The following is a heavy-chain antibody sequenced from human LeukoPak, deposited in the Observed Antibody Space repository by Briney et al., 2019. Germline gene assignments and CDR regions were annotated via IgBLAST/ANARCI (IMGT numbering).Heavy chain of an antibody. J-gene: IGHJ4*02. Sequence: GGTLKLSCAASGFTVSNYGMTGIRQAAGKGRKWVSALSTSGDTTYYADSVKGRFTISRDDSKHTVYLQMNSLRADDTAAYYCVKEGGYRTPFDFWGQGTLVTVSS. CDR2: LSTSGDTT. D-gene: IGHD5-18*01. V-gene: IGHV3-23*01. CDR1: GFTVSNYG. CDR3: VKEGGYRTPFDF.